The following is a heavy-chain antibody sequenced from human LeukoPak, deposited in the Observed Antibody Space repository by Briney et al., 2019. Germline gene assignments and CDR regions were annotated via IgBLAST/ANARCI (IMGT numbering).Heavy chain of an antibody. J-gene: IGHJ6*02. V-gene: IGHV4-39*07. CDR2: IYYSGST. CDR1: GGSISSSSYY. Sequence: SETLSLTCTVSGGSISSSSYYWGWIRQPPGKGLEWIGSIYYSGSTNYHPSLKSRVTISVDTSKNQFSLKLSSVTAADTAVYYCARGGGVYPAPNYDFWSGYLSRLGYYYGMDVWGQGTTVTVSS. D-gene: IGHD3-3*01. CDR3: ARGGGVYPAPNYDFWSGYLSRLGYYYGMDV.